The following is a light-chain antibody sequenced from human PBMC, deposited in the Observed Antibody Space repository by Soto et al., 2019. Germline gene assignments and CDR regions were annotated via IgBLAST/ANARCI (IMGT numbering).Light chain of an antibody. CDR3: QQYISSPLT. CDR1: QNVRSSY. V-gene: IGKV3-20*01. CDR2: DAS. J-gene: IGKJ1*01. Sequence: EIVLTQSPCTLSLSPGARVTLSCRASQNVRSSYLAWYQQKPGQAPRLLIYDASNRATGIPARFSGSGSGTDGTLTISRLEPEDFEVYYCQQYISSPLTFGQGTKVDIK.